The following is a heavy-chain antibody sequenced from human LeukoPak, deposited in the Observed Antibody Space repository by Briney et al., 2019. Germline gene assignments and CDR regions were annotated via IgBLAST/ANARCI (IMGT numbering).Heavy chain of an antibody. V-gene: IGHV1-2*02. CDR3: ARASTITGTFDY. J-gene: IGHJ4*02. D-gene: IGHD1/OR15-1a*01. Sequence: ASVKVSCKASGYTFTGYYMHWVRQAPGQGLEWMGWINPNSGGTNYAQKFQGRVTMTRDTFISTAYMELSRLRSDDTAVYYCARASTITGTFDYWGQGTLVTVSS. CDR1: GYTFTGYY. CDR2: INPNSGGT.